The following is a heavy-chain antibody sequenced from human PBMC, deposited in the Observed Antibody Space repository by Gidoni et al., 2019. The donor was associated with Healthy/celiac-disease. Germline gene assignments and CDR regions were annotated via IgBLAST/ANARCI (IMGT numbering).Heavy chain of an antibody. CDR3: AREVGATKDAFDI. D-gene: IGHD1-26*01. Sequence: QVQLVESGGGVVQPRRSLRLSCAASGFTSSSYGMHGVRQAPGKGLEWVAVIWYYGSNIYYADSVKGRFTISRDNSKNTLYLQMNSLRAEDTAVYYCAREVGATKDAFDIWGQGTMVTVSS. CDR1: GFTSSSYG. CDR2: IWYYGSNI. V-gene: IGHV3-33*01. J-gene: IGHJ3*02.